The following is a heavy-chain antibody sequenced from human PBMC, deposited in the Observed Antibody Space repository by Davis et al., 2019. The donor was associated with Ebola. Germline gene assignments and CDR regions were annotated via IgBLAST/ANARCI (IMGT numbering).Heavy chain of an antibody. Sequence: GGSLRLSCVASGFSVSSNYMNWVRQAPGKGLEWVSVIYSGGTTYYADSVKGRFSISRDNSRNTLYLQMNSLRAEDTAVYYCARDCGGSCWNGFDIWGQGTMVTVSS. CDR3: ARDCGGSCWNGFDI. CDR2: IYSGGTT. V-gene: IGHV3-53*05. J-gene: IGHJ3*02. CDR1: GFSVSSNY. D-gene: IGHD2-15*01.